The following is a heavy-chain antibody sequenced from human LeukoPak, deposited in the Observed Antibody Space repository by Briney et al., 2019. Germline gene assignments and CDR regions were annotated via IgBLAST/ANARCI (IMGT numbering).Heavy chain of an antibody. V-gene: IGHV1-46*01. CDR3: ARDDSSGYNFDY. J-gene: IGHJ4*02. Sequence: ASVKVSCKALGYPLTSYYMHWVQQPPGQGLEWMGIINPSGGSTSYAQRFQGRLTMTRDSSTSTVYMELSSLRSEDTAVYYCARDDSSGYNFDYWGQGTLVTVSS. CDR2: INPSGGST. CDR1: GYPLTSYY. D-gene: IGHD3-22*01.